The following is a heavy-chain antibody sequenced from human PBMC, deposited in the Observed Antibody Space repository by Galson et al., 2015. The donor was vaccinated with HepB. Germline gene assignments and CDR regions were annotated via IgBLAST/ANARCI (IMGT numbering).Heavy chain of an antibody. D-gene: IGHD5-18*01. J-gene: IGHJ3*01. CDR3: AKDQAMEV. CDR1: GVTCMNYA. Sequence: SLRLAGAASGVTCMNYAMGGGGQAPGEGLEWVSGSSGSGILTYSADSVKGRFTVSRDNSKNTLYLQMDSLRADDTAVYYCAKDQAMEVWGQGTMVTVSS. CDR2: SSGSGILT. V-gene: IGHV3-23*01.